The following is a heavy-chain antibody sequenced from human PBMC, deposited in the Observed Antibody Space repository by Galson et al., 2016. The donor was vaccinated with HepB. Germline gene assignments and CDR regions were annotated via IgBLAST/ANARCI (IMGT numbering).Heavy chain of an antibody. J-gene: IGHJ4*02. D-gene: IGHD2-2*01. Sequence: SVKVSCKASGGTFSSYAITWVRLAPGQGLEWMGRIITAFGVAQYAQKFQGRVTITADKSMSAGYLELSSLRSEDTAVYYCAREYCSSSNCYAGFEFWGQGTLVTVSA. CDR2: IITAFGVA. V-gene: IGHV1-69*04. CDR3: AREYCSSSNCYAGFEF. CDR1: GGTFSSYA.